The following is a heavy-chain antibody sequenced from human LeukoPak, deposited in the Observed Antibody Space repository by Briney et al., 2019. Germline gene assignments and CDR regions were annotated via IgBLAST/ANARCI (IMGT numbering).Heavy chain of an antibody. D-gene: IGHD1-7*01. CDR1: GFTFSNAW. V-gene: IGHV3-33*08. CDR2: AWYDGSTK. J-gene: IGHJ4*02. Sequence: GGSLRLSCAASGFTFSNAWMNWVRQAPGKGLEWVAVAWYDGSTKYYQDSVKGRFTISRDNSKNTLYLQMNSLRAEDTAIYYCARGANNWNYRSYFDFRGQGTLVTVSS. CDR3: ARGANNWNYRSYFDF.